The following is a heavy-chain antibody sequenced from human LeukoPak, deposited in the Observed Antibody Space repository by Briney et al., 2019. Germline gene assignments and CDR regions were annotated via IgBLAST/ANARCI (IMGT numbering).Heavy chain of an antibody. J-gene: IGHJ3*01. CDR2: IYSGGST. CDR1: GSTVSSNY. V-gene: IGHV3-66*01. CDR3: TSREYGGNSPAFDF. D-gene: IGHD4-23*01. Sequence: GGSLRLSCAVSGSTVSSNYMPWVRQAPGKGLEWVSVIYSGGSTFYADSVTGRFTISRDNSKNTLYLQINSLRVDDTAVYYCTSREYGGNSPAFDFWGQGTRVTVSS.